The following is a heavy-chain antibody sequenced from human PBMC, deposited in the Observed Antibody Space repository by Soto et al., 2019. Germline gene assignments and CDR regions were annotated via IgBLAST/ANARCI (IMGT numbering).Heavy chain of an antibody. CDR2: ISGYNGNT. CDR3: ATPTPLRGAMITNINFDF. D-gene: IGHD3-10*01. V-gene: IGHV1-18*01. J-gene: IGHJ4*02. CDR1: GYIFTSYG. Sequence: ASVKVSCKASGYIFTSYGIHWVRQAPGQGLEWMGWISGYNGNTNYAQKLQGRVTMTTDTFTSTAYMELRSLRSDDTAAYYCATPTPLRGAMITNINFDFWGQGTPVTVSS.